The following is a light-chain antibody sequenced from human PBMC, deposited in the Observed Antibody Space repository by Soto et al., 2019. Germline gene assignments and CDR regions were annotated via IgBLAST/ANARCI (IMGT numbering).Light chain of an antibody. CDR1: SSDVGGYNY. V-gene: IGLV2-14*01. CDR2: EVS. Sequence: QSVLAQPASVSGSPGQSITISCTGTSSDVGGYNYVAWYQQHPGKVPRLMIYEVSNRPSGVSNRFSGSKSGSTASLTISGLQAEDEADYYCISYTSSSTSYAFGTGTKVTVL. J-gene: IGLJ1*01. CDR3: ISYTSSSTSYA.